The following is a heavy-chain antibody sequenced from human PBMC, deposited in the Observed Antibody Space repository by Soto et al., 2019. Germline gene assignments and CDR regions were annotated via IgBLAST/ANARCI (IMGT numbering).Heavy chain of an antibody. CDR1: GGSISSYY. J-gene: IGHJ4*02. Sequence: PSETLSLTCTVSGGSISSYYWSWIRQPPGKGLEWIGYIYYSGSTNYNPSLKSRVTISVDTSKNQFSLKLSSVTAADTAVYYCATSRASIAVAGETEYYFDYWGQGTVVTVSS. D-gene: IGHD6-19*01. CDR3: ATSRASIAVAGETEYYFDY. CDR2: IYYSGST. V-gene: IGHV4-59*01.